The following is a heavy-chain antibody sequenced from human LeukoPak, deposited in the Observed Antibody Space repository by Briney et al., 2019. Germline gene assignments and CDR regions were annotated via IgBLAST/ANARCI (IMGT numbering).Heavy chain of an antibody. CDR2: ISGSGGST. J-gene: IGHJ4*02. D-gene: IGHD5-24*01. CDR1: GFTFSSYA. Sequence: GGSLRLSCAASGFTFSSYAMSWVRQAPGKGLEWVSAISGSGGSTYYADSVKGRFTISRDNSKNTLYLQMNSLRAEDTAVYYCARDCRDGYNLLAGFDYWGQGTLVAVSS. V-gene: IGHV3-23*01. CDR3: ARDCRDGYNLLAGFDY.